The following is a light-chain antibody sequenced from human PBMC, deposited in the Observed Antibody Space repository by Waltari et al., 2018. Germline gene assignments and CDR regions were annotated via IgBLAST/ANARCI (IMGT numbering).Light chain of an antibody. J-gene: IGKJ2*01. CDR3: QQYGSSPT. V-gene: IGKV3-20*01. CDR2: GAS. Sequence: DIVLTQSPGTLSLSPGERATLSCRASQSVSSSYLAWYQQKPGQAPRRLIYGASSRATGIPDRFSGSGSGTDFTLTISRLEPEDCAVYYCQQYGSSPTFGQGTKLEIK. CDR1: QSVSSSY.